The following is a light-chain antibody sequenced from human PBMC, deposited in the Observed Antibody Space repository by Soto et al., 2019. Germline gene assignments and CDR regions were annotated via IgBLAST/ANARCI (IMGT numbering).Light chain of an antibody. CDR2: GNS. V-gene: IGLV1-40*01. J-gene: IGLJ3*02. CDR1: SSNIGAGYD. Sequence: QYVLTQPPSVSGAPGQRVTISCTVSSSNIGAGYDVHWYQQLPGTAPKLLIYGNSNRPSGVPDRFSGSKSGTSASLAITGLQAEDEADYYCQSYDSSLSGWVFGGGTKLTVL. CDR3: QSYDSSLSGWV.